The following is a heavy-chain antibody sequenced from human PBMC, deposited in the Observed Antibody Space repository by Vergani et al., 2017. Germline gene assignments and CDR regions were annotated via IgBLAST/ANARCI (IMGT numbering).Heavy chain of an antibody. CDR2: MDYIGST. D-gene: IGHD2-15*01. J-gene: IGHJ4*02. CDR3: ESKRGACRAAYCHSYDF. V-gene: IGHV4-39*01. Sequence: QVQLQESGPGLVKPSETLSLTCTVPGDSVISTDYHWGWIRQPPGKGLEWIGSMDYIGSTSYNPSLDSRISISFETPKNQFSLRLTSVNAADTAVYYCESKRGACRAAYCHSYDFWGPGTLVGVSS. CDR1: GDSVISTDYH.